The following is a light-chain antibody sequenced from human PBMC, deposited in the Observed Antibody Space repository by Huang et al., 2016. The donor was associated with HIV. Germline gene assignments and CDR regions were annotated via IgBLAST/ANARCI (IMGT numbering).Light chain of an antibody. CDR3: QQYDSSQGIS. J-gene: IGKJ5*01. CDR2: GAS. CDR1: QTIKNIY. V-gene: IGKV3-20*01. Sequence: EIVLTQSPDTLSLSPGERATVSCRVSQTIKNIYLAWYQQKPGQGPRLCIYGASSRATDIPDRFSGSGSGTDFTLTINRLEPEDFAVYYCQQYDSSQGISFGQGTRLEMK.